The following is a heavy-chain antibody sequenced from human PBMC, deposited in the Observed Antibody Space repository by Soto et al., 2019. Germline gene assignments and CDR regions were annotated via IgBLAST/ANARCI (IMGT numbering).Heavy chain of an antibody. D-gene: IGHD5-18*01. CDR2: TSGYNGNT. Sequence: RASVKVSCKTSGYTFSNYGISWVRQGPGQGLEWMGWTSGYNGNTHYEEKVQDRIKMTTDTSTSTTYLELRSLRSDDTAVYFCARDPGFGFGYSYAFAMDVWGQGTTVTVSS. CDR1: GYTFSNYG. J-gene: IGHJ6*02. CDR3: ARDPGFGFGYSYAFAMDV. V-gene: IGHV1-18*01.